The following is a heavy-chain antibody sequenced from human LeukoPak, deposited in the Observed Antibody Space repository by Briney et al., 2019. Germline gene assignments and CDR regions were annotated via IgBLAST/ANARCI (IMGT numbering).Heavy chain of an antibody. CDR2: IYPGDSDT. D-gene: IGHD5-24*01. CDR3: ARGAVELATTNAFDI. J-gene: IGHJ3*02. V-gene: IGHV5-51*01. CDR1: GYSFVSYW. Sequence: GESLKISCKGSGYSFVSYWLGWVRQMPGKGLEWMGIIYPGDSDTRYSPSFQGQVTMSADKSISIAYLQWSDLKASDTAMYSCARGAVELATTNAFDIWGQGTMVTVSS.